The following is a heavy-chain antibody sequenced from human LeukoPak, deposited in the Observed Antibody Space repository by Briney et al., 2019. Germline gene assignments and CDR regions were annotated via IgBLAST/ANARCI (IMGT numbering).Heavy chain of an antibody. Sequence: PGGSLRLSCAASGFTFSSYAMSWVRQAPGKGLEWVSAISGSGGSTYYADSVKGRFTISRDNSKNTLYLQVNSLRAEDTAVYYCAKGTTYYYDSSGEWGQGTLVTVSS. CDR1: GFTFSSYA. J-gene: IGHJ4*02. CDR2: ISGSGGST. D-gene: IGHD3-22*01. CDR3: AKGTTYYYDSSGE. V-gene: IGHV3-23*01.